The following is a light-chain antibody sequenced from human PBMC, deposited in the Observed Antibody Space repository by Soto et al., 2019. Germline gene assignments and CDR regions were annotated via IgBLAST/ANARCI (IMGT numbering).Light chain of an antibody. CDR2: GAS. J-gene: IGKJ1*01. CDR3: QQYNNWTQT. V-gene: IGKV3-15*01. CDR1: QTINDN. Sequence: IVMTQSQATRSLSPGERATLSGRASQTINDNVAWYQLKDGQVPRLVIYGASTRATDIPARFSGSVSGTEGTITISSLESEDGAEYHCQQYNNWTQTFGQGTKVDIK.